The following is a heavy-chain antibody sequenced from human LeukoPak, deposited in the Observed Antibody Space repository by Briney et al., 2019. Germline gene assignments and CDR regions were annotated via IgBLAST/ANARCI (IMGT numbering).Heavy chain of an antibody. Sequence: GESLKISCKGSGYSFGNSWIGWVRQLPGKGLEWMGIIYPGDSDTRYSPSFQGQVTISADKSISTAYLQWGSLKASDTAMYYCARLAAITSWFDPWGQGTLVTVSS. D-gene: IGHD5-12*01. CDR1: GYSFGNSW. CDR2: IYPGDSDT. J-gene: IGHJ5*02. CDR3: ARLAAITSWFDP. V-gene: IGHV5-51*01.